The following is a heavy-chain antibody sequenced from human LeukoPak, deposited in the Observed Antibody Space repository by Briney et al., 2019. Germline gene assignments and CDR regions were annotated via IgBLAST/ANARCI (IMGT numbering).Heavy chain of an antibody. CDR3: AREGGDSSGYYYDGAFDI. V-gene: IGHV3-11*01. D-gene: IGHD3-22*01. CDR1: GFTFSDYY. J-gene: IGHJ3*02. Sequence: PGGSLRLSCAASGFTFSDYYMSWIRQAPGKGLEWVSYISSSGSTIYYADSVKGRFTISRDNAKNSLYLQMNSLRAEDTAVYYCAREGGDSSGYYYDGAFDIWGQGTMVTVSS. CDR2: ISSSGSTI.